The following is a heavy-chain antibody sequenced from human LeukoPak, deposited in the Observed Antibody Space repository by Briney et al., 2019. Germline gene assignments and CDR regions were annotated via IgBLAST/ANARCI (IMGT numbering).Heavy chain of an antibody. V-gene: IGHV1-69*01. J-gene: IGHJ6*03. Sequence: GASVKVSCKASGGTFSSYAISRVRQAPGQGLEWMGGIIPIFGTANYAQKFQGRVTITADESTSTAYMELSSLRSEDTAVYYCATCVFWSGYYYMVVWGKGTTVTVSS. CDR3: ATCVFWSGYYYMVV. CDR2: IIPIFGTA. D-gene: IGHD3-3*01. CDR1: GGTFSSYA.